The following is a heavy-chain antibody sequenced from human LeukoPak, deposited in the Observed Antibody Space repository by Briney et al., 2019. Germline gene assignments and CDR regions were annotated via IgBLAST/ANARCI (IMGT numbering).Heavy chain of an antibody. CDR2: ISWNSGSI. V-gene: IGHV3-9*01. CDR1: GFTFDDYA. CDR3: AKARPYYDFWSGYSYYFDY. D-gene: IGHD3-3*01. Sequence: PGRSLRLSCVASGFTFDDYAMHWVRQAPGKGLEWVSGISWNSGSIGYADSVKGRFTISRDNAKNSLYLQMNSLRAEDTALYYCAKARPYYDFWSGYSYYFDYWGQGTLVTVSS. J-gene: IGHJ4*02.